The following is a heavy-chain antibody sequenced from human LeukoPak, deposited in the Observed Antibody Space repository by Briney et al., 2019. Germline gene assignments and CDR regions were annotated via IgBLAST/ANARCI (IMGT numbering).Heavy chain of an antibody. CDR3: ARAMGEDYYYGMDV. Sequence: GRSLRLSCAASGFTFSSYATHWVRQAPGKGLEWVAVISYDGSNKYYADSVKGRFTISRDNSKNTLYLQMNSLRAEDTAVYYCARAMGEDYYYGMDVWGKGTTVTVSS. D-gene: IGHD2-21*01. V-gene: IGHV3-30*04. CDR1: GFTFSSYA. CDR2: ISYDGSNK. J-gene: IGHJ6*04.